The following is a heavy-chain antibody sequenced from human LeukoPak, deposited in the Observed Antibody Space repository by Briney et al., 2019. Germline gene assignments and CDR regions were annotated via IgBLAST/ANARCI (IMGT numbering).Heavy chain of an antibody. D-gene: IGHD3-3*01. V-gene: IGHV3-23*01. CDR1: GGSFSGYY. CDR3: AKGGYDFWSGYYNYYYYGMDV. Sequence: PSETLSLTCAVYGGSFSGYYWSWVRQAPGKGLEWVSAISGSGGSTYYADPVKGRFTISRDNSKNTLYLQMNSLRAEDTAVYYCAKGGYDFWSGYYNYYYYGMDVWGQGTTVTVSS. J-gene: IGHJ6*02. CDR2: ISGSGGST.